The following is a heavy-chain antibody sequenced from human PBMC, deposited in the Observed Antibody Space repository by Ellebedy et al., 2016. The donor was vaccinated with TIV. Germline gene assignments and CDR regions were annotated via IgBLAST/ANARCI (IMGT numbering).Heavy chain of an antibody. Sequence: GESLKISCAASGFSFTNAWMNWVRQAPGKGLEWVSYISSSSSALYYADFVKGRFTISRDNAKNSLYLQMNSLRAEDTAVYNCARAGGGFLEWLSQDYFDYWGQGTLVTVSS. CDR3: ARAGGGFLEWLSQDYFDY. D-gene: IGHD3-3*01. J-gene: IGHJ4*02. CDR1: GFSFTNAW. V-gene: IGHV3-48*01. CDR2: ISSSSSAL.